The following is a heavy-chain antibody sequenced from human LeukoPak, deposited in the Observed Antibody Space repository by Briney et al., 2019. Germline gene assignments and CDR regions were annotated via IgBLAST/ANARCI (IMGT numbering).Heavy chain of an antibody. J-gene: IGHJ4*02. CDR2: IIPIFGTG. D-gene: IGHD5-24*01. Sequence: EASVKVSCKAPGGTFSSYDISWVRQAPGQGLEWMGQIIPIFGTGNYAQKFEGRVTITPDASPSTAYMGMSSLRSEDTAVYYCARDRDGYNYFFDYWGQGTLVTVSS. CDR1: GGTFSSYD. V-gene: IGHV1-69*01. CDR3: ARDRDGYNYFFDY.